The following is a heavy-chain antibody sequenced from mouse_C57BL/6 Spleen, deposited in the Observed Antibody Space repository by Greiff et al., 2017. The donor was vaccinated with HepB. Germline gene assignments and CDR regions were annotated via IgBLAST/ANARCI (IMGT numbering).Heavy chain of an antibody. Sequence: QVQLQQPGAELVMPGASVKLSCKASGYTFTSYWMHWVKQRPGQGLEWIGEIDPSDSYTNYNQKFKGKSTLTVDKSSSTAYMQLSSLTSEDSAVYYCARGVLPYYYGSSYGYFDVWGTGTTVTVSS. J-gene: IGHJ1*03. D-gene: IGHD1-1*01. V-gene: IGHV1-69*01. CDR1: GYTFTSYW. CDR3: ARGVLPYYYGSSYGYFDV. CDR2: IDPSDSYT.